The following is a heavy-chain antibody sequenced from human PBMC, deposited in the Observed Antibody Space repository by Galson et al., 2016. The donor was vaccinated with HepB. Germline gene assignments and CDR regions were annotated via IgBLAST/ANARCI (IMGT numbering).Heavy chain of an antibody. CDR3: ARGEQHLVLGYWFDP. V-gene: IGHV3-7*01. J-gene: IGHJ5*02. Sequence: SLRLSCAASGFTFSSYWMSWVRQAPGKGLEWVANINRDGSKKYYVDSVKGRFTISRDNAKNSLYLQMNSLRAEDTAVYYCARGEQHLVLGYWFDPWGQGTLVTVSS. D-gene: IGHD6-13*01. CDR2: INRDGSKK. CDR1: GFTFSSYW.